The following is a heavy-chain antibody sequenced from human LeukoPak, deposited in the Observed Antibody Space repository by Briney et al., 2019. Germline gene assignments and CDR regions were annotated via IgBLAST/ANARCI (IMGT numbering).Heavy chain of an antibody. J-gene: IGHJ5*02. Sequence: ASVKISCKASGYTFTSYYLHWVRQAPGQGLEWVGTINPSGGSTTYAQKFQGRVTMTRDTSTSTVYMELGSLRSEDTAVYYCLSVTNMARGWFAPWGQGTLVTVSS. CDR1: GYTFTSYY. V-gene: IGHV1-46*01. CDR2: INPSGGST. CDR3: LSVTNMARGWFAP. D-gene: IGHD5-24*01.